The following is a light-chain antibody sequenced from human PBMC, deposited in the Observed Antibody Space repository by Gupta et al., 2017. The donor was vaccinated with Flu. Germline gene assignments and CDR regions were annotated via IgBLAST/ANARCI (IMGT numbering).Light chain of an antibody. CDR1: QSVSSNY. Sequence: EIVLTQSPGILSLSPGEAATLSCRASQSVSSNYLAWYQRKPGQSPRLMISGAASRTTGSPERLGGRGLGTDFTLTIIKREHEDSAVYSGHQHGNSPARLGKGTRVEIK. CDR3: HQHGNSPAR. J-gene: IGKJ1*01. CDR2: GAA. V-gene: IGKV3-20*01.